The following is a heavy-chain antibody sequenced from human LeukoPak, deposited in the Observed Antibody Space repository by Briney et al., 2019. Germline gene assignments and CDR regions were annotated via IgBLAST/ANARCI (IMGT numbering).Heavy chain of an antibody. J-gene: IGHJ6*04. CDR1: GFTFSSYS. V-gene: IGHV3-21*01. Sequence: GGSLRLSCAASGFTFSSYSMNWVRQAPGKGLEWVSSISSSSSYIYYADSVKGRFTISRDNAKNSLYLQMNSLRAEDAAVYYWARDNTYGSGSYSPYYYGMDVWGKGTTVTVSS. CDR2: ISSSSSYI. CDR3: ARDNTYGSGSYSPYYYGMDV. D-gene: IGHD3-10*01.